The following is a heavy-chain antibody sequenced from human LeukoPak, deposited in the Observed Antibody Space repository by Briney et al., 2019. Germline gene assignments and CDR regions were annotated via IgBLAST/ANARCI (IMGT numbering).Heavy chain of an antibody. Sequence: ASVKVSRTPSLYSSTAFYVHTVRQAPGQGLEWMGWIHPRSGDTRYAQKFQGRVTMGRDTSISTVYMDLSSLGSDDTAVYYCARDGEYGTGSYYRGSFDYWGQGILVTVSS. CDR1: LYSSTAFY. CDR3: ARDGEYGTGSYYRGSFDY. V-gene: IGHV1-2*02. CDR2: IHPRSGDT. D-gene: IGHD3-10*01. J-gene: IGHJ4*02.